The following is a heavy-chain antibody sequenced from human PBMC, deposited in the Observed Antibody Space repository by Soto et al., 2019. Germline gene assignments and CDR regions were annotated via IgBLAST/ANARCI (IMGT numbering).Heavy chain of an antibody. D-gene: IGHD3-3*01. CDR3: AKDLSTYYDFWSGPAPIDY. CDR1: GFTFSSYA. Sequence: EVQLLESGGGLVQPGVSLRLSCAASGFTFSSYAMSWVRQAPGKGLEWVSAISGSGGSTYYADSVKGRFTISRDNSKNTLYLQMNSLRAEDTAVYYCAKDLSTYYDFWSGPAPIDYWGQGTLVTVSS. CDR2: ISGSGGST. V-gene: IGHV3-23*01. J-gene: IGHJ4*02.